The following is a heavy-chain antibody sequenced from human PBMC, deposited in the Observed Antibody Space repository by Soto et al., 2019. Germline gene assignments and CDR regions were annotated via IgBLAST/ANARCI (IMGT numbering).Heavy chain of an antibody. CDR3: ARGRGGRLVEGGGRYLAL. J-gene: IGHJ4*02. Sequence: QVQLQQWGAGLLKPSETLSLTCAVYGGSFSGYYWSWIRQPPGKGLEWIGGINHSGSTNYNPSLKGRGTLPGGTVKNPFALKVGLGAAAGTALYYRARGRGGRLVEGGGRYLALRGPGTLVTVSS. D-gene: IGHD1-26*01. CDR1: GGSFSGYY. CDR2: INHSGST. V-gene: IGHV4-34*01.